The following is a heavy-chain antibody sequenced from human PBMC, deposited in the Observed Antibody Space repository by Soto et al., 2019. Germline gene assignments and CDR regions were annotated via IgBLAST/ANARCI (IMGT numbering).Heavy chain of an antibody. CDR2: IKQDGSEK. Sequence: PGGSLRLSCAASGFTFSSYWMSWVRQAPGKGLEWVANIKQDGSEKYYVDSVKGRFTISRDNAKNSLYLQMNSLRAEDTAVYYCARQDYDILTGYYGTDYYFDYWGQGTLVTVSS. CDR1: GFTFSSYW. J-gene: IGHJ4*02. D-gene: IGHD3-9*01. V-gene: IGHV3-7*03. CDR3: ARQDYDILTGYYGTDYYFDY.